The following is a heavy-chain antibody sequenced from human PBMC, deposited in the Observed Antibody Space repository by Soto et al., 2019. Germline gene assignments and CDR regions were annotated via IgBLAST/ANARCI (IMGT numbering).Heavy chain of an antibody. D-gene: IGHD2-8*01. CDR3: AKSNGETWQQHFFNY. V-gene: IGHV3-23*01. J-gene: IGHJ4*02. Sequence: EVQLLESGGGLVQPGGSLRLSCTASGFIFSAYSMSWVRQAPGKGLEWVSVMSGLGGSTYYADSVKRRFTISRGNSKNTLYLQLHSLRANDTAVYYCAKSNGETWQQHFFNYWGQGTLLTVSS. CDR1: GFIFSAYS. CDR2: MSGLGGST.